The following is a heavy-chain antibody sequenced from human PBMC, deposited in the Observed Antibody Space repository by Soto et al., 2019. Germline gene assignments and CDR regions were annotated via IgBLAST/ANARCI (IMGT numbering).Heavy chain of an antibody. CDR2: ISYDGSNK. D-gene: IGHD3-9*01. J-gene: IGHJ6*02. CDR1: GFTFSSYA. CDR3: ARAAPLTGLRYYYYYYGMDV. Sequence: QVQLVESGGGVVQPGRSLRLSCAASGFTFSSYAMHWVRQAPGKGLEWVAVISYDGSNKYYADSVKGRFTISRDNSKNTLYLQMNSLRAEDTAVYYCARAAPLTGLRYYYYYYGMDVWGQGTTVTVSS. V-gene: IGHV3-30-3*01.